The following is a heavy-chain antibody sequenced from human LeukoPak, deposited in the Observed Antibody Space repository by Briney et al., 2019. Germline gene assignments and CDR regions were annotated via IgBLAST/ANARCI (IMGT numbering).Heavy chain of an antibody. CDR1: GGSISSYY. CDR2: IYYSWST. D-gene: IGHD3-10*01. V-gene: IGHV4-59*01. J-gene: IGHJ4*02. CDR3: VRFALVPGGYYPNSRYFFDY. Sequence: SETLSLTCTGSGGSISSYYWSWIRQPPGKGLEWIGYIYYSWSTNYNPPLKSRATISVATSNNQFSLKLSSVAAADPAVYYCVRFALVPGGYYPNSRYFFDYWRQGTPVTVSS.